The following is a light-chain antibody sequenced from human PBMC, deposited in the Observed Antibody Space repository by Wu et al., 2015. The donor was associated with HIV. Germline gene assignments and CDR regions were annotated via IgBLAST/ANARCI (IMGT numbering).Light chain of an antibody. V-gene: IGKV3-15*01. CDR2: GAS. J-gene: IGKJ5*01. Sequence: EILMTQSPATLSVSPGERATLSCRASQSIRSQLAWYQQKPGQAPRLLIYGASTRATGVPARFSGGGFGTEFTLTISSMQSEDYALYYCQQYYDWPPITFGQGTRLEIK. CDR3: QQYYDWPPIT. CDR1: QSIRSQ.